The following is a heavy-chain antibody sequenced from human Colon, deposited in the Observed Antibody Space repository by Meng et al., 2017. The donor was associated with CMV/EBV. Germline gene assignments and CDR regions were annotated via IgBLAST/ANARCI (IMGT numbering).Heavy chain of an antibody. CDR1: GHSISTAYF. D-gene: IGHD6-13*01. Sequence: GSLRLSCVVSGHSISTAYFWGWIRQSPGKGLEWIRSIMHVGTTYYNPSLKSRATISVETSKNQFSLKLTSVTAGDTAVYYCARGGLAAGGGGNWFDPWGQGTLVTVSS. CDR3: ARGGLAAGGGGNWFDP. V-gene: IGHV4-38-2*01. J-gene: IGHJ5*02. CDR2: IMHVGTT.